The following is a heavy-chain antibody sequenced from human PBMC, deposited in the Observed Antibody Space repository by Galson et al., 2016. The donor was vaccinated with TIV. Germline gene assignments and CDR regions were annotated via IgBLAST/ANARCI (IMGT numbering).Heavy chain of an antibody. Sequence: SVKVSCKASGYTFSNYGISWVRQAPGQGLEWMGWISAYSGNTNYAQKVQGRVIMTTDTSTSTAYMELRSLRSDDTAVYYCARDRGSMTMILVVYYYYGMDVWGQGTTVTVSS. D-gene: IGHD3-22*01. V-gene: IGHV1-18*04. CDR3: ARDRGSMTMILVVYYYYGMDV. CDR2: ISAYSGNT. CDR1: GYTFSNYG. J-gene: IGHJ6*02.